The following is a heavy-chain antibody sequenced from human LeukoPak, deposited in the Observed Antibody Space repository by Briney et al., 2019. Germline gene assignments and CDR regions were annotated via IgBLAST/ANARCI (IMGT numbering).Heavy chain of an antibody. V-gene: IGHV3-53*01. Sequence: GGSLRLSCAASGFTVSSNYMSWVRQAPGKGLEWVSVIYSGGSTYYADSVKGRFTISRDNSKNTLYLQMNSLRAEDTAVYYCAKDIRYSGYDLFDYWGQGTLVTVSS. J-gene: IGHJ4*02. CDR2: IYSGGST. D-gene: IGHD5-12*01. CDR3: AKDIRYSGYDLFDY. CDR1: GFTVSSNY.